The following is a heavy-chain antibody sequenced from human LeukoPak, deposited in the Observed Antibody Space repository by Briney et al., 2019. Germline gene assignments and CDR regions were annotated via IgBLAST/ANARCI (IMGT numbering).Heavy chain of an antibody. CDR1: GFTFSSYS. V-gene: IGHV3-21*01. D-gene: IGHD4-23*01. Sequence: GGSLRLSCAASGFTFSSYSMSWVRQAPGKGLEWVSSISSSSSYIYYADSVKGRFTISRDNAKNSLYLQMNSLRAEDTAVYYCARADGSNPRGFDYWGQGILVTVSS. J-gene: IGHJ4*02. CDR2: ISSSSSYI. CDR3: ARADGSNPRGFDY.